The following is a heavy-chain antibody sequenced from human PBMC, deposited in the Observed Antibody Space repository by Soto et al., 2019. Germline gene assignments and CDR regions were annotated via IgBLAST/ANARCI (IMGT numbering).Heavy chain of an antibody. CDR3: ARESHDILTGPPWVWYFDL. J-gene: IGHJ2*01. V-gene: IGHV4-34*01. D-gene: IGHD3-9*01. Sequence: QVQLQQWGAGPLRPLETLSLTCGVSGGSFSGYYWAWIRQSPGKGLGWIGEINDRGSINYNPSLKSRVSISVDTSKNHYSLNLRSVTAAATAVYYGARESHDILTGPPWVWYFDLWGRGTLVTVSS. CDR2: INDRGSI. CDR1: GGSFSGYY.